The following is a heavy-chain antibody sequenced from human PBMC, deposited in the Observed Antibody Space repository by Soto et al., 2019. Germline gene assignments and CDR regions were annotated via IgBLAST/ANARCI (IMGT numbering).Heavy chain of an antibody. CDR2: INSDGSST. CDR1: GFTFSSYW. V-gene: IGHV3-74*01. J-gene: IGHJ4*02. D-gene: IGHD2-15*01. Sequence: EVQLVESGGGLVQPGGSLRLSCAASGFTFSSYWMHWVRQAPGKGLVWVSRINSDGSSTSYADSVKGRFTISRDNAKNALHLHMNSPRAEDTAVYYCVRTSLVVAAATREDYWGEGTLVTVSS. CDR3: VRTSLVVAAATREDY.